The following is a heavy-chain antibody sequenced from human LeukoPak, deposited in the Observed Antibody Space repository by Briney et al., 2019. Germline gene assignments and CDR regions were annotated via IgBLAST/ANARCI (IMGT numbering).Heavy chain of an antibody. CDR3: ASSRGWVGYFDL. CDR2: ISHSGNT. J-gene: IGHJ2*01. Sequence: SETLSLTCTVSGGSIGSGDYYWSWIRQHPGKGLEWIGYISHSGNTYCNPSLKSRATIPVDTSKNQFSLKLSSVTAADTAVYYCASSRGWVGYFDLWGRGTLVTVSS. V-gene: IGHV4-31*03. CDR1: GGSIGSGDYY. D-gene: IGHD1-26*01.